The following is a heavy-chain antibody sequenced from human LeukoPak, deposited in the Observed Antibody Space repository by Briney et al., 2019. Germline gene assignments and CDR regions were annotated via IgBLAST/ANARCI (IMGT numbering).Heavy chain of an antibody. J-gene: IGHJ6*02. V-gene: IGHV3-7*02. D-gene: IGHD3-16*01. Sequence: GGSLRLSCATSGFTFSSIWMSWVRQAPGKGLEWVANIKHDGSETNYVDSVKGRFTISRDNAKNSLHLQMNSLRAEDTAVYYCAKNGGPHGMDVWGQGTTVTVSS. CDR3: AKNGGPHGMDV. CDR1: GFTFSSIW. CDR2: IKHDGSET.